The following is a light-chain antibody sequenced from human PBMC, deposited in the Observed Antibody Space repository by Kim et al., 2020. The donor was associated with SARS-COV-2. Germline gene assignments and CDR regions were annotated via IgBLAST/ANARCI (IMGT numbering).Light chain of an antibody. Sequence: ASVTLTCTLSSGHSTYAIAWHQQQPEKGPRYLMKLNSDGSHNKGDGIPDRFSGSSSGAERYLTISSLQSEDEADYYCQTWGTGIGVFGGGTQLTVL. J-gene: IGLJ2*01. CDR2: LNSDGSH. CDR3: QTWGTGIGV. CDR1: SGHSTYA. V-gene: IGLV4-69*01.